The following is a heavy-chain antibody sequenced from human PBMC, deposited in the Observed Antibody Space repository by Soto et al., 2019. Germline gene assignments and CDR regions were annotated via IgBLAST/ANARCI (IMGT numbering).Heavy chain of an antibody. V-gene: IGHV3-33*06. CDR3: AKVMYSGSYYIQEADY. J-gene: IGHJ4*02. Sequence: QVQLVESGGGVVQPGRSLRLSCAASGFNFSSYGMHWVRQAPGKGLEWVAVIWYDGNKKDYADSVKGRFTISRDNSKNTLYLQMTRMRAEDTAVYYCAKVMYSGSYYIQEADYRGQGTLVTVSS. D-gene: IGHD1-26*01. CDR2: IWYDGNKK. CDR1: GFNFSSYG.